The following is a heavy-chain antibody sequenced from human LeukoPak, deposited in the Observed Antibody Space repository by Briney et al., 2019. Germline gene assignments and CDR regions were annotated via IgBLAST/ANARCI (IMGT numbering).Heavy chain of an antibody. Sequence: PSETLSLTCTVSGGSISSYYWSWIRQPPGKGLEWIGYIYYSGSTNYNPSLKSRVTISVDTSKNQFSLKLSSVTAADTAVYYCASLSGSYSYYYYGMDVWGQGTTVTVSS. CDR1: GGSISSYY. J-gene: IGHJ6*02. CDR2: IYYSGST. CDR3: ASLSGSYSYYYYGMDV. V-gene: IGHV4-59*08. D-gene: IGHD1-26*01.